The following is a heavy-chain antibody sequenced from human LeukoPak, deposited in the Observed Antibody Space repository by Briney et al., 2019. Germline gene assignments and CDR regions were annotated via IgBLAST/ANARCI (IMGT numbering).Heavy chain of an antibody. J-gene: IGHJ4*02. Sequence: SGTQSLTCAVSGGSISSSNWWSWVRQPPGKGLEWIGEIYHSGSTNYNPSLKSRVTISVDKSKNQFSLKLSSVTAADTAVYYCARRTYNWNYYFDYWGQGTLVTVSS. CDR1: GGSISSSNW. CDR3: ARRTYNWNYYFDY. CDR2: IYHSGST. V-gene: IGHV4-4*02. D-gene: IGHD1-7*01.